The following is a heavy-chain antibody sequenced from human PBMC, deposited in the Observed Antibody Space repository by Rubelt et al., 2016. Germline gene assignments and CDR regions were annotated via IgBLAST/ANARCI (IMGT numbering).Heavy chain of an antibody. J-gene: IGHJ1*01. CDR1: GFTFSSYG. CDR2: ISYDGSNK. V-gene: IGHV3-30*03. Sequence: QVQLVESGGGVVQPGRSLRLSCAASGFTFSSYGMHWVRQAPGKGLEWVAVISYDGSNKYYADSVKGRFTISRDNSKNTLYLQMNSLRGEDTAVYYCARQFYVGCLAQDFQ. CDR3: ARQFYVGCLAQDFQ. D-gene: IGHD4-23*01.